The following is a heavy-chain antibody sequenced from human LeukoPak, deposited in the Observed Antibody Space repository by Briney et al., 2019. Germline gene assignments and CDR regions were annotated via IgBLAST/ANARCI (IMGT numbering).Heavy chain of an antibody. CDR2: IYSGGST. CDR1: GFTVSSNY. CDR3: ARSGMYSSSWYGRTDFDY. D-gene: IGHD6-13*01. Sequence: GGSLRLSCAASGFTVSSNYMSWVRQAPGKGLEWVSVIYSGGSTYYADSVKGRFTISRDNSKNTLYLQMNSLRAEDTAVYYCARSGMYSSSWYGRTDFDYWGQGTLVTVSS. J-gene: IGHJ4*02. V-gene: IGHV3-66*01.